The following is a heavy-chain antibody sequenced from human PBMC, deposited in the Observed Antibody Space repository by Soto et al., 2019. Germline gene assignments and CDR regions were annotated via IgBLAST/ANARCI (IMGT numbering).Heavy chain of an antibody. CDR2: IGAYNGNT. D-gene: IGHD3-10*01. CDR1: GYTFASYG. CDR3: ARRFYGSGRADY. V-gene: IGHV1-18*01. J-gene: IGHJ4*02. Sequence: QVQLVQSGAEVKKPGASVKVSCKASGYTFASYGLTWVRQAPGQGLEWMGWIGAYNGNTEYAQKFQDRVTMTTDTSTSTAYMELRSLRSDDTAVYYCARRFYGSGRADYWGQGTLVVVSS.